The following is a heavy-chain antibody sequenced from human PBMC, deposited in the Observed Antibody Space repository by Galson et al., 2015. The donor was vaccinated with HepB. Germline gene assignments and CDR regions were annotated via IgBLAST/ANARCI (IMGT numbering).Heavy chain of an antibody. CDR2: IYWNDDK. CDR1: GFSLRTSGVG. V-gene: IGHV2-5*01. Sequence: PALVTPTQTLTLTCTFSGFSLRTSGVGVGWIRQPPGKALEWLALIYWNDDKRYSPSLKSRLTITKDTSKNQVVLTMTNMDPVDTATYYCAHRRFSAPGWAFDIWGQGTMVTVSS. D-gene: IGHD2-15*01. J-gene: IGHJ3*02. CDR3: AHRRFSAPGWAFDI.